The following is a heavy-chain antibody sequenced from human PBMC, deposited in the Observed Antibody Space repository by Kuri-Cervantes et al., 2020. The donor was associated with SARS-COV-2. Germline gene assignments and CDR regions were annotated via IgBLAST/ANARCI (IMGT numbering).Heavy chain of an antibody. CDR3: TRENFWSGYSDY. CDR2: IRSKAYGGTT. Sequence: GGSLRLSCTASGFIFSDYYMSWVRQAPGKGLEWVGFIRSKAYGGTTEYAASVKGRFTISRDDSKSIAYLQMNSLKTEDTAVYYCTRENFWSGYSDYWGQGTLVTVSS. CDR1: GFIFSDYY. V-gene: IGHV3-49*04. J-gene: IGHJ4*02. D-gene: IGHD3-3*01.